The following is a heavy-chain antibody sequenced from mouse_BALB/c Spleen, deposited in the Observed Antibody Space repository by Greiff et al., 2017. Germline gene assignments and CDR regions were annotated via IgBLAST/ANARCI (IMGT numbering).Heavy chain of an antibody. CDR2: ISSGGSYT. V-gene: IGHV5-6-4*01. CDR1: GFTFSSYT. J-gene: IGHJ2*01. Sequence: EVHLVESGGGLVKPGGSLKLSCAASGFTFSSYTMSWVRQTPEKRLEWVATISSGGSYTYYPDSVKGRFTISRDNAKNTLYLQMSSLKSEDTAMYYCARDQGRTPDYWGQGTTLTVAS. D-gene: IGHD3-2*02. CDR3: ARDQGRTPDY.